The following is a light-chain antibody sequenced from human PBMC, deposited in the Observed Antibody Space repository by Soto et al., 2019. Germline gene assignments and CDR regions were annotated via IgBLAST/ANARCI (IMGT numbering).Light chain of an antibody. Sequence: DVVMTQSPLFLPVTLGQPASISCRSSESLVFSDGNTYLTWLHQRPGQSPRRLIYKVSKRGSGVPDRFSGSGSCTDFTLKISRVEAEDVGLYYCVQGTHWPRTFGQGTKVEIK. CDR1: ESLVFSDGNTY. CDR3: VQGTHWPRT. CDR2: KVS. J-gene: IGKJ1*01. V-gene: IGKV2-30*01.